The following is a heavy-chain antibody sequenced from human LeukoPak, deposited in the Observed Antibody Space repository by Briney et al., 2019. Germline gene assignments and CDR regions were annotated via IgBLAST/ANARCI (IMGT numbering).Heavy chain of an antibody. Sequence: PGGSLRLSCAASGFAFSNYWLHWVRQAPGKGLEWVARINTHGSSTNYADSVKGRFTISRDNAKNTLYLQMNSLRAEDTAVYYCAKVRGASRPRDAFDIWGQGTMVTVSS. CDR3: AKVRGASRPRDAFDI. CDR2: INTHGSST. J-gene: IGHJ3*02. D-gene: IGHD1-26*01. V-gene: IGHV3-74*01. CDR1: GFAFSNYW.